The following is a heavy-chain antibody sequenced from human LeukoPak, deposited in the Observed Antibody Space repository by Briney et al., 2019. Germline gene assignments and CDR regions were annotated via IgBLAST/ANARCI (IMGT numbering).Heavy chain of an antibody. D-gene: IGHD3-16*01. Sequence: ASVKVSCKTSGYPFTGNYINWLRQAPGQGLEWLGLIDPDRRTTVYAQKFQGRVAMTGDMSTSTVYMEPRSLRSEDTAVYFCARLFGDYDDTIRSSYWHGHLDYWGQGALVLVSS. J-gene: IGHJ4*02. CDR3: ARLFGDYDDTIRSSYWHGHLDY. V-gene: IGHV1-46*01. CDR2: IDPDRRTT. CDR1: GYPFTGNY.